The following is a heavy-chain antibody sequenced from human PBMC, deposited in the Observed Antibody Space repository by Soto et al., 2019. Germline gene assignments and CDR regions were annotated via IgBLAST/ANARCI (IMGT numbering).Heavy chain of an antibody. CDR2: IWYDGSNK. Sequence: QVQLVESGGGVVQPGRSLRLSCAASGFTFSSYGMHWVRQAPGKGLEWVAVIWYDGSNKYYADSVKGRFTISRDNSKNTLYLQMNSLRAEDTAVYYCARDLRPHHTGGGYYFDYWGQGTLVTVSS. V-gene: IGHV3-33*01. CDR1: GFTFSSYG. CDR3: ARDLRPHHTGGGYYFDY. D-gene: IGHD7-27*01. J-gene: IGHJ4*02.